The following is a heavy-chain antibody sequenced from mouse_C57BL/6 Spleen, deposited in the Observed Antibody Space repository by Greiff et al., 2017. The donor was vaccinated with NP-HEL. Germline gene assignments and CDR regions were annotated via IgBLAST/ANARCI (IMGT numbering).Heavy chain of an antibody. V-gene: IGHV1-26*01. CDR1: GYTFTDYY. D-gene: IGHD2-5*01. CDR2: INPNNGGT. Sequence: QLKQSGPELVKPGASVKISCKASGYTFTDYYMNWVKQSHGKSLEWIGDINPNNGGTSYNQKFKGKATLTVDKSSSTAYMELRSLTSEDSAVYYCARFYSNYWGQGTTLTVSS. J-gene: IGHJ2*01. CDR3: ARFYSNY.